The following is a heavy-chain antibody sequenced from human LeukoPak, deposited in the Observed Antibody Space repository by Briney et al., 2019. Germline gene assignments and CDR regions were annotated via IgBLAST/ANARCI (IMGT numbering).Heavy chain of an antibody. Sequence: PGGSLRLSCAASGFSFSSYRMNWVRQASGKGLEWISSVSNTGDYIHYANSVKGRFTISRDNSKNLLYLQMNRLGADDTAVYYCARAGIGFYFDSWGQGTLVTVSS. J-gene: IGHJ4*02. D-gene: IGHD1-14*01. CDR3: ARAGIGFYFDS. V-gene: IGHV3-21*06. CDR1: GFSFSSYR. CDR2: VSNTGDYI.